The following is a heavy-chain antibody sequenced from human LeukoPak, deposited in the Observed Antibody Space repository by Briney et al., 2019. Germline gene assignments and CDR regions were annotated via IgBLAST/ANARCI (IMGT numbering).Heavy chain of an antibody. CDR1: GGSISSYN. CDR3: AGQYYDILTGYDY. CDR2: IYYSGST. V-gene: IGHV4-59*01. D-gene: IGHD3-9*01. J-gene: IGHJ4*02. Sequence: SETLSLTCTVSGGSISSYNWSWIRQPPGKGLEWIGHIYYSGSTNYNPSLKSRVTISVDTSKNQFSLKLSSVTAADTAVYYCAGQYYDILTGYDYWGQGTLVTVSS.